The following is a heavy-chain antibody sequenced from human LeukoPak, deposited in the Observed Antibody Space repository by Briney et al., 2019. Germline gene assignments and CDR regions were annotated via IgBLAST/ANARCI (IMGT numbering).Heavy chain of an antibody. D-gene: IGHD6-13*01. CDR2: IGNTGEFT. Sequence: GGSLRLSCTASGLTLRTFGMSWVRQAPGKGLEWVSGIGNTGEFTNYADSVKGRFTISRDNSKNMLYLQMNSLSAEDTAMYYCARATYISSRASQLGYWGQGTLVTVSS. CDR3: ARATYISSRASQLGY. J-gene: IGHJ4*02. CDR1: GLTLRTFG. V-gene: IGHV3-23*01.